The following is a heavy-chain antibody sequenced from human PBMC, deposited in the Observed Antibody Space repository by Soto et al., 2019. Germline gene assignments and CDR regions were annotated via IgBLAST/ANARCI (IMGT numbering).Heavy chain of an antibody. D-gene: IGHD6-19*01. CDR1: GGSFSGYY. J-gene: IGHJ3*02. Sequence: SETLSLTCAVYGGSFSGYYWSWIRQPPGKGLERIGEINHSGSTNYNPSLKSRVTISVDTSKNQFSLKLSSVTAADTAVYYCARRKYSSGPGNAFDIWGQGTMVTVS. CDR3: ARRKYSSGPGNAFDI. V-gene: IGHV4-34*01. CDR2: INHSGST.